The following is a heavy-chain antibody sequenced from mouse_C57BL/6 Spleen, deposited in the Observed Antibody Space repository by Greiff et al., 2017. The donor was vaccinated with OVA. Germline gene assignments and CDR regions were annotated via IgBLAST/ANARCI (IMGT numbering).Heavy chain of an antibody. V-gene: IGHV1-72*01. J-gene: IGHJ4*01. D-gene: IGHD1-1*01. CDR2: IDPNSGGT. CDR1: GYTFTSYW. Sequence: QVQLQQPGAELVKPGASVKLSCKASGYTFTSYWMHWVKQRPGRGLEWIGRIDPNSGGTKYNEKFKSKATLTVDKPSSTAYMQLISLTSEDSAVYYCARYPFITTVVSDYYAMDYWGQGTSVTVSS. CDR3: ARYPFITTVVSDYYAMDY.